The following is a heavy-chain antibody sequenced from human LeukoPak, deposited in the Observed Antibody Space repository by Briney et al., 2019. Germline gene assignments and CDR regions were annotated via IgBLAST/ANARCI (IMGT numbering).Heavy chain of an antibody. V-gene: IGHV4-59*01. Sequence: PSETLSLTCTVSGGSISSYYWSWIRQPPGKGLEWIGYIYYSGSTNYNPSLKSRVTIPVDTSKNQFSLKLSSVTAADTAVYYSARDSYGSGSYSSDYWGQGTLVTVSP. J-gene: IGHJ4*02. CDR2: IYYSGST. CDR3: ARDSYGSGSYSSDY. CDR1: GGSISSYY. D-gene: IGHD3-10*01.